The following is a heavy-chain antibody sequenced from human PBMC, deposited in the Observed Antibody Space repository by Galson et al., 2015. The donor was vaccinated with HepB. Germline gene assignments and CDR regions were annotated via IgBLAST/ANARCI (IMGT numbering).Heavy chain of an antibody. V-gene: IGHV1-69*04. CDR3: ARGYSSSWYGGGY. D-gene: IGHD6-13*01. J-gene: IGHJ4*02. CDR1: GGTFSIYA. CDR2: IIPILGIA. Sequence: SVKVSCKASGGTFSIYAISWVRQAPGQGLEWMGRIIPILGIANYAQKFQGRVTITADKSTSTAYMELSSLRSEDTAVYYCARGYSSSWYGGGYWGQGTLVTVSS.